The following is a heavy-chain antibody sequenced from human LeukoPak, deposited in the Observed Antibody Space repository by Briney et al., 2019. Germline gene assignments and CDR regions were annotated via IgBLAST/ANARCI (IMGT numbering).Heavy chain of an antibody. Sequence: SGGSLRLSCAASGFTFSDYYMSWIRQAPGKGLEWVSYISSSSSYTNYADSVEGRFTISRDNAKNSLYLQMNSLRAEDTAVYYCARPLPYGDYDFDAFDIWGQGTMVTVSS. D-gene: IGHD4-17*01. CDR3: ARPLPYGDYDFDAFDI. CDR1: GFTFSDYY. J-gene: IGHJ3*02. CDR2: ISSSSSYT. V-gene: IGHV3-11*06.